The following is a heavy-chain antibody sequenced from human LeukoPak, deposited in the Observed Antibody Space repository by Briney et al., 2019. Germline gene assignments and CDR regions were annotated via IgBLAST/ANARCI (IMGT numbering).Heavy chain of an antibody. CDR3: ARDPMATRYYYYYYGMDV. V-gene: IGHV3-30-3*01. CDR2: ISQDGSNK. J-gene: IGHJ6*02. D-gene: IGHD5-24*01. CDR1: GFTFRSYS. Sequence: PGGSLRLSCAASGFTFRSYSMHWVRQAPGRGLESVAVISQDGSNKYYAGSVKGRFTISRDNAKNSLYLQMNSLRAEDTAVYYCARDPMATRYYYYYYGMDVWGQGTTVTVSS.